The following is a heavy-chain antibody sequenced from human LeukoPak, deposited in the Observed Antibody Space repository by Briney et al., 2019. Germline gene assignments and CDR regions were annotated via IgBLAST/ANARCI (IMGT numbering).Heavy chain of an antibody. J-gene: IGHJ3*02. D-gene: IGHD6-13*01. CDR1: GGSISSYY. CDR2: IYYSGST. V-gene: IGHV4-59*01. Sequence: SETLSLTCTVSGGSISSYYWSWIRQPPAKGREWIGYIYYSGSTNYNPSLKSRVTISVDTSKNQFSLKLSSVTAADTAVYYCARAGIAGNAFDIWGQGTMVTVSS. CDR3: ARAGIAGNAFDI.